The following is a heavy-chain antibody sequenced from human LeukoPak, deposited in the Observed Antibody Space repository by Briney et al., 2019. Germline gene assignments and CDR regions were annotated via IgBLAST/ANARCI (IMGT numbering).Heavy chain of an antibody. Sequence: GGSLRLSCAASGFTVSSNYMNWVRQAPGKGLEWVSGISPRGDIKYYADSVKGRFTISRGNSKNTVYLQMDSLRFEDAAIYYCAQDLAWIRFDNWGQGTLVTVSS. CDR1: GFTVSSNY. V-gene: IGHV3-53*01. CDR3: AQDLAWIRFDN. CDR2: ISPRGDIK. D-gene: IGHD5-12*01. J-gene: IGHJ4*02.